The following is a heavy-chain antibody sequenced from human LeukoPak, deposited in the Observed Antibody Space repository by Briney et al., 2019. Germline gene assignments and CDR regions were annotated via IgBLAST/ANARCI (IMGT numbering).Heavy chain of an antibody. Sequence: SETLSLTCAVYGGSFSGYYWSWIRQPPGKGLEWIGYIQYSGSSNYNSSLKSRVTISVDTSQNHFSLKVSSVTAADTAVYYCARGKRWLQSPFDYWGQGTLVTVSS. CDR1: GGSFSGYY. D-gene: IGHD5-24*01. CDR2: IQYSGSS. CDR3: ARGKRWLQSPFDY. J-gene: IGHJ4*02. V-gene: IGHV4-59*01.